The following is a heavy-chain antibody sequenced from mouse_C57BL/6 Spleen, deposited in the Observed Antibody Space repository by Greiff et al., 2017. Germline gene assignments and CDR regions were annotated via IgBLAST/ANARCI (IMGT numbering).Heavy chain of an antibody. J-gene: IGHJ3*01. V-gene: IGHV14-4*01. D-gene: IGHD1-1*01. Sequence: EVQLQQSGAELVRPGASVKLSCTASGFNIKDDYMHWVKQRPEQGLEWIGWIDPDNGDTEYASKFKGKATVTADTSSNTAYLQLSTLTSEDTAVYYCNYGVFFAYWGQGTLVTVSA. CDR2: IDPDNGDT. CDR1: GFNIKDDY. CDR3: NYGVFFAY.